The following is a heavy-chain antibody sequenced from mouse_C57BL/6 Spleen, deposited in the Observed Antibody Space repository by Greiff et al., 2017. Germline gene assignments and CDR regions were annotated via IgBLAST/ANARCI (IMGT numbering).Heavy chain of an antibody. CDR1: GFTFSSYA. CDR2: ISDGGSYT. Sequence: EVMLVESGGGLVKPGGSLKLSCAASGFTFSSYAMSWVRQTPEKRLEWVATISDGGSYTYYPDNVKGRFTISRDNAKNNLYLQMSHLKSEDTAMYYCARGDGYYWFAYWGQGTLVTVSA. V-gene: IGHV5-4*03. D-gene: IGHD2-3*01. CDR3: ARGDGYYWFAY. J-gene: IGHJ3*01.